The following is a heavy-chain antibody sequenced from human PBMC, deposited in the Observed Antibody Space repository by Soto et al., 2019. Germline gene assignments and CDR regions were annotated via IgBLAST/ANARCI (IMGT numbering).Heavy chain of an antibody. J-gene: IGHJ6*02. D-gene: IGHD4-17*01. CDR3: ASGVGDHAYSYSGLDV. V-gene: IGHV1-69*06. CDR1: VGTLSSYA. CDR2: IIPIIGTA. Sequence: SVNVTCKASVGTLSSYAISWVRQAPGHEFEWMVVIIPIIGTANYAQKFQGRDTITADKSTSTAYMEQSSLRSEGTDVYYCASGVGDHAYSYSGLDVWGQGTTVTVYS.